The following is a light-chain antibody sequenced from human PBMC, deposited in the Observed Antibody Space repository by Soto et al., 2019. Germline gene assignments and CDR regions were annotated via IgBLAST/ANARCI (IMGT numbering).Light chain of an antibody. CDR2: DST. CDR3: QQYNNWPRT. J-gene: IGKJ1*01. Sequence: TQSPSTLSLSAGERATLSCGASQSIHTSLAWYQQKTGQPPRLVVYDSTLRANGVPDRFGGSVSGTEFNLTISSLQSEDFAVYYCQQYNNWPRTFGQGTKVDIK. V-gene: IGKV3D-15*01. CDR1: QSIHTS.